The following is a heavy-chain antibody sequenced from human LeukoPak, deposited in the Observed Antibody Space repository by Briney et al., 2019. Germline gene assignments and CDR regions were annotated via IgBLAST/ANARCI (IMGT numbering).Heavy chain of an antibody. CDR2: INHSGST. V-gene: IGHV4-34*01. Sequence: SETLSLTCAVYGGSFSGYYWSWIRQPPGKGLEWIGEINHSGSTNYNPSLKSRVTISVDTSKNQFSLKLSSVTAADTAVYYCARPRRAGSDGAFDIWGQGTMVTVSS. D-gene: IGHD1-26*01. CDR3: ARPRRAGSDGAFDI. CDR1: GGSFSGYY. J-gene: IGHJ3*02.